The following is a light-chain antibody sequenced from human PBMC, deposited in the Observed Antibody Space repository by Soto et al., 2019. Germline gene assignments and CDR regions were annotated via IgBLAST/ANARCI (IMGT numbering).Light chain of an antibody. CDR3: QQYNSNFWT. CDR1: QSVSRW. CDR2: DAS. Sequence: DIQMTQSPSTLSASVGDRVTITCRASQSVSRWLGWYQQKPGKAPKLLIYDASSLDGGVPSRFSGSGSGTAYTLTISSLQPDDFATYYCQQYNSNFWTFGQGTKVEIK. J-gene: IGKJ1*01. V-gene: IGKV1-5*01.